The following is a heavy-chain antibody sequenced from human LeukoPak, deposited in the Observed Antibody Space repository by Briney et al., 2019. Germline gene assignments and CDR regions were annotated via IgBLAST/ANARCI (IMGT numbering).Heavy chain of an antibody. D-gene: IGHD1-26*01. V-gene: IGHV3-23*01. CDR1: GFTFSSYA. Sequence: GGSLRLSCAASGFTFSSYAMSWVRQAPGKGLEGVSSITGNTAGTYYADSVRGRFTISRDNSKNTLYLQMNSLRAEDTAVYYCAKRYIGSSGLYNFDYWGQGTLVTVSS. CDR3: AKRYIGSSGLYNFDY. J-gene: IGHJ4*02. CDR2: ITGNTAGT.